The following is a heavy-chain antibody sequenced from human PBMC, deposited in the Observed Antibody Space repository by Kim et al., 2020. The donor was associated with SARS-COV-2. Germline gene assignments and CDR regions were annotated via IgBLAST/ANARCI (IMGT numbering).Heavy chain of an antibody. CDR3: ARHRVVTALTDFDY. Sequence: NPSRKSRVTISVDTSKNQFSLKLSSVTAADTAVYYCARHRVVTALTDFDYWGQGTLVTVSS. V-gene: IGHV4-39*01. J-gene: IGHJ4*02. D-gene: IGHD2-21*02.